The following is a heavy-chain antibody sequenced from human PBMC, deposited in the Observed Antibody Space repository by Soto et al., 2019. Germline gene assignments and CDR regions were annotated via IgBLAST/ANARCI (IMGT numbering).Heavy chain of an antibody. V-gene: IGHV4-39*01. Sequence: SETLSLTCTVSGGSISSSSYYWGWIRQPPGEGLEWIGSIYYSGSTYYNPSLKSRVTISVDTSKNQFSLKLSSVTAADTAVYYCARSMTTVVTLDYWGQGTLVTVSS. CDR2: IYYSGST. CDR1: GGSISSSSYY. D-gene: IGHD4-17*01. CDR3: ARSMTTVVTLDY. J-gene: IGHJ4*02.